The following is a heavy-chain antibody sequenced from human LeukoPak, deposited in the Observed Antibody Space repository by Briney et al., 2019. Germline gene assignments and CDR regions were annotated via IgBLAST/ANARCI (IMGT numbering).Heavy chain of an antibody. Sequence: SVKVSCKASGGTFSSYAISWVRQAPGQGLEWMGRIIPILGIANYAQKFQGRVTITADKSTSTAYMELSSLRSEDTAVYYCARDLRNRDGYNFDYWGQGTLVTVSS. CDR3: ARDLRNRDGYNFDY. V-gene: IGHV1-69*04. CDR1: GGTFSSYA. D-gene: IGHD5-24*01. CDR2: IIPILGIA. J-gene: IGHJ4*02.